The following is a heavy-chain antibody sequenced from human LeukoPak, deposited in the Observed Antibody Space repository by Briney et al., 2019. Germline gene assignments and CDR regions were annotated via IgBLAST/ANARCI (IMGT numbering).Heavy chain of an antibody. V-gene: IGHV1-69*01. CDR3: AATGGGTRLLYYYDSSGYRFDP. CDR1: GGTFSSYA. Sequence: ASVKVSCKASGGTFSSYAISWVRQAPGQGLEWMGGIIPIFGTANYAQKFQGRVTITADESTSTAYMELSSLRSEDTAVYYCAATGGGTRLLYYYDSSGYRFDPWGQGTLVTVSS. CDR2: IIPIFGTA. J-gene: IGHJ5*02. D-gene: IGHD3-22*01.